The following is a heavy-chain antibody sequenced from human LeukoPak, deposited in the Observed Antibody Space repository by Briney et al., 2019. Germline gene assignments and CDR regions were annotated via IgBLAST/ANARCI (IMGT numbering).Heavy chain of an antibody. CDR1: GYTFTSYY. CDR2: INPSGGST. CDR3: ASVPWGSGYFDY. D-gene: IGHD7-27*01. Sequence: ASVKVSCKASGYTFTSYYMHWVRQSPGQGLEWMGIINPSGGSTSYAQKFQGRVTMTRDTSTSTVYMELSSLRSEDTAVYYCASVPWGSGYFDYWGQGTLVTVSS. V-gene: IGHV1-46*01. J-gene: IGHJ4*02.